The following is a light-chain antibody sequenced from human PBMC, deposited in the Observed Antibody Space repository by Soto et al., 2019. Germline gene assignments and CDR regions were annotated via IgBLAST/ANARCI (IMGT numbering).Light chain of an antibody. Sequence: AIQLTQSPSSLSEYVGDRVNITCRASQGISSALAWYQQKPGKAPKLLIYDASSLESGVPSRFSGSGSGTDFTLTISSLQPEDFATYYCQQFNSYPLTFGGGTKVEIK. CDR1: QGISSA. J-gene: IGKJ4*01. CDR3: QQFNSYPLT. CDR2: DAS. V-gene: IGKV1-13*02.